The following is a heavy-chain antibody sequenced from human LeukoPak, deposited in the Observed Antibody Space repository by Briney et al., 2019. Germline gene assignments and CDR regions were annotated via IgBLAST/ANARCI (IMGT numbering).Heavy chain of an antibody. CDR2: IKQDGSEK. D-gene: IGHD2-2*01. CDR1: GFTFSSYW. J-gene: IGHJ4*02. Sequence: PGGSLRLSCAASGFTFSSYWMNWVRQAPGKGLEWVANIKQDGSEKYYVDSVKGRFTISRDNGKNSLYLQMNSLRAEDTAVYYCARDGVEPGIYFDYWGQGALVTVSS. CDR3: ARDGVEPGIYFDY. V-gene: IGHV3-7*01.